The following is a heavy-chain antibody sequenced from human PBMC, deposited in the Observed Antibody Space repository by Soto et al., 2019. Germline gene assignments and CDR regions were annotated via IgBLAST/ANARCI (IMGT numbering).Heavy chain of an antibody. J-gene: IGHJ3*02. D-gene: IGHD3-3*01. CDR2: IWYDGSNK. CDR3: ARDYYDFWSGYLIEGQDAFDI. Sequence: PGGSLRLSCAASGFTFSSYGLHWVRQAPGKGLEWVAVIWYDGSNKYYADSVKGRFTISRDNSKNTLYLQMNSLRAEDTAVYYCARDYYDFWSGYLIEGQDAFDIWGQGTMVTVSS. CDR1: GFTFSSYG. V-gene: IGHV3-33*01.